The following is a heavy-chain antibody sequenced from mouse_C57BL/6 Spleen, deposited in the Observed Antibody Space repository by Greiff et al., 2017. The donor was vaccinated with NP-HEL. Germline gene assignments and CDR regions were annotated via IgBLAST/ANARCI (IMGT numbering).Heavy chain of an antibody. D-gene: IGHD2-4*01. V-gene: IGHV1-66*01. J-gene: IGHJ2*01. CDR2: IYPGSGNT. Sequence: QVQLQQSGPELVKPGASVKISCKASGYSFTSYYIHWVKQRPGQGLEWIGWIYPGSGNTKYNEKFKGKATLTADTSSSTAYMQLSSLPSEDSAVYYCARSGVIYYDYDGPDYWSQGTTLTVSS. CDR1: GYSFTSYY. CDR3: ARSGVIYYDYDGPDY.